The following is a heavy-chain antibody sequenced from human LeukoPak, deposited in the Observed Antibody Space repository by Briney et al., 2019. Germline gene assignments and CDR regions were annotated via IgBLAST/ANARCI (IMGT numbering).Heavy chain of an antibody. D-gene: IGHD4-23*01. Sequence: GGSLRLSCAAYAFTFSSYAMSWVSQAQGKGLEWDSTISGSGVSTYDANSMKGRITTSSDNSNNPMSLQMNILRAEDTAVYYGAKDGGSSPSHYFDSWGQGTLVTVSS. CDR1: AFTFSSYA. V-gene: IGHV3-23*01. J-gene: IGHJ4*02. CDR3: AKDGGSSPSHYFDS. CDR2: ISGSGVST.